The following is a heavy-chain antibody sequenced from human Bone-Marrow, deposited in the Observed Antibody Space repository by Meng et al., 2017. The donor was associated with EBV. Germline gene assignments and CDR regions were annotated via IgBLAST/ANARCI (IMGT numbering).Heavy chain of an antibody. V-gene: IGHV1-3*01. J-gene: IGHJ4*02. CDR1: GYTFTSYA. D-gene: IGHD2-21*02. CDR3: ARQVGRPTITLTAPFDY. CDR2: INAGNGNT. Sequence: QVQLVQSGAEVKKPGASVKVSCKASGYTFTSYAMHWVRQAPGQRLEWMGWINAGNGNTKYSQKFQGRVTITRDTSASTAYMELRSLRSDDTAVYYCARQVGRPTITLTAPFDYWGQGTLVTVS.